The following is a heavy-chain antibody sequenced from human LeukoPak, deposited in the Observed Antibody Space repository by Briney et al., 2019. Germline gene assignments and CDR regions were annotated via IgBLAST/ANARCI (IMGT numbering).Heavy chain of an antibody. Sequence: TGGSLRLSCAASGFTFSSYWMHWVRQAPGKGLVWVSRVNRDGGSTGYADSVKGRFAISRDNAKNTLYLQMSGLRAEDTAVYYCARGFDSSGEDYWGQGTLVTVSS. CDR3: ARGFDSSGEDY. J-gene: IGHJ4*02. D-gene: IGHD3-22*01. CDR2: VNRDGGST. CDR1: GFTFSSYW. V-gene: IGHV3-74*01.